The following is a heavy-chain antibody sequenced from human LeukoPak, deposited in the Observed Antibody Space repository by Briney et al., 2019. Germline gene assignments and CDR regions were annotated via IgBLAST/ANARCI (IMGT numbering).Heavy chain of an antibody. CDR1: GYTFTSYY. CDR2: INPSGGST. CDR3: ARIRDGYNDAYDI. D-gene: IGHD5-24*01. J-gene: IGHJ3*02. Sequence: ASVKVSCKASGYTFTSYYMHWVRQAPGQGLEWMGIINPSGGSTSYAQKFQGRVTMTRDTSTSTVYMELSGLRSEDTALYYCARIRDGYNDAYDIWGQGTMVTVSS. V-gene: IGHV1-46*01.